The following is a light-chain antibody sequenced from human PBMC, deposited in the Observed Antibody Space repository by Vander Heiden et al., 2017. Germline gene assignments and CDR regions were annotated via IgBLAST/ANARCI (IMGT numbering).Light chain of an antibody. Sequence: SYELAHPPSVSVSPGHTARITCAGRALPKNDVYWYQQKSGQAPVLVIYEDTKRPSGIQGRFSGSSSGTMATLTISGAQEDDEADYYCFSKDTSGDLGVFGGGTKLTVL. CDR1: ALPKND. CDR2: EDT. V-gene: IGLV3-10*01. CDR3: FSKDTSGDLGV. J-gene: IGLJ3*02.